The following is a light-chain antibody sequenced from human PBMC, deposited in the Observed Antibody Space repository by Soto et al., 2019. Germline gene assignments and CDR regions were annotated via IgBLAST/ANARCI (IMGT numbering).Light chain of an antibody. Sequence: EIVMTQSPATLSGSPGERATVSCRARQSVDSNLAWYQQKPGQAPRLLIFGASTRATGIPARFSGSGSGTDFTLTISSLQSEDFGVYFCQQYDNWPLTFGGGTRVDIK. CDR2: GAS. V-gene: IGKV3D-15*01. J-gene: IGKJ4*01. CDR3: QQYDNWPLT. CDR1: QSVDSN.